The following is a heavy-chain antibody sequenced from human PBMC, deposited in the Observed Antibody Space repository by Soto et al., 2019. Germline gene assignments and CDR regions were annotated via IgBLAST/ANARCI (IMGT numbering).Heavy chain of an antibody. J-gene: IGHJ6*02. D-gene: IGHD4-4*01. CDR1: GFTFSSYA. V-gene: IGHV3-30-3*01. Sequence: QVQLVESGGGVVQPGRSLRLSCAASGFTFSSYAMHWVRQAPGKGLEWVAVISYDGSNKYYADSVKGRFTISRDNSKNTLYLQMNSLRAEDTAVYYCARVVYSPLPDYYGMDVWGQGTTVTVSS. CDR2: ISYDGSNK. CDR3: ARVVYSPLPDYYGMDV.